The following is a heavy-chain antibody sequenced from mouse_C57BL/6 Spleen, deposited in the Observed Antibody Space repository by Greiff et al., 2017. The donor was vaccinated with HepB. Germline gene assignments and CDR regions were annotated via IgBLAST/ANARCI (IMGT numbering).Heavy chain of an antibody. CDR2: IYPGDGDT. CDR3: AREGDDYVPWFAY. Sequence: VKLVESGPELVKPGASVKISCKASGYAFSSSWMNWVKQRPGKGLEWIGRIYPGDGDTNYNGKFKGKATLTADKSSSTAYMQLSSLTSEDSAVYFCAREGDDYVPWFAYWGQGTLVTVSA. V-gene: IGHV1-82*01. J-gene: IGHJ3*01. D-gene: IGHD2-4*01. CDR1: GYAFSSSW.